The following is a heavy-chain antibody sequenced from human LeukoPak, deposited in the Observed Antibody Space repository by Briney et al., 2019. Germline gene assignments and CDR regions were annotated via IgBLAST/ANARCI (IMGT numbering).Heavy chain of an antibody. CDR3: AKENNWNDGRFNYFDY. CDR2: ISYDGSNK. CDR1: GFTFCRYA. V-gene: IGHV3-30-3*01. D-gene: IGHD1-20*01. Sequence: GGSLRLSCAASGFTFCRYAMHWVRQAPGKGVEGGAVISYDGSNKYYADSVKGRFTISRDNSKNTLYLQMNGLRAEDTAVYYCAKENNWNDGRFNYFDYWGQGTLVTVSS. J-gene: IGHJ4*02.